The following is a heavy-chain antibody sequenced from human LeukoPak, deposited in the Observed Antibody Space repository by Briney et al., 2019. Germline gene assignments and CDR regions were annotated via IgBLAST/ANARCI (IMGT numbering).Heavy chain of an antibody. V-gene: IGHV4-39*07. J-gene: IGHJ4*02. D-gene: IGHD1-26*01. Sequence: SETLSLSCTVSTGSFSSSTYYWGWIRQPPGKGLEWIGTISYDGSAYYNPSLTSRVTISVDTSKNHFSLRLNSVTAADTAVYYCARGWVGAISYYFDVWGQGTLVTVSS. CDR3: ARGWVGAISYYFDV. CDR2: ISYDGSA. CDR1: TGSFSSSTYY.